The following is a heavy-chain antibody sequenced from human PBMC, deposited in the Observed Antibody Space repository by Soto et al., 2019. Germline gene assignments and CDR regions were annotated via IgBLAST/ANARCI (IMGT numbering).Heavy chain of an antibody. D-gene: IGHD4-4*01. CDR1: GFTVSSND. V-gene: IGHV3-53*01. Sequence: GGSLRLSCSPSGFTVSSNDMSWIRQAPGKGLDWVSVIYSGGGTSYADSVKGRFTISRDTSKHTLYLQMNSLRAEDTAVYYCEGGGDYSRGYSFDYWGQGTLVTVSS. CDR3: EGGGDYSRGYSFDY. J-gene: IGHJ4*02. CDR2: IYSGGGT.